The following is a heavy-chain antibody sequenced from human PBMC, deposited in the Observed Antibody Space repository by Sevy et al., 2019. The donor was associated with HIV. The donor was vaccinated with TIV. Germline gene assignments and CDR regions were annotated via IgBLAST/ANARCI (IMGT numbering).Heavy chain of an antibody. V-gene: IGHV4-38-2*02. CDR3: ARENRGYCSSTSCLWYFDY. Sequence: SETLSLTCAVSGYSISSGYYWGWIRQPPGKGLEWIGSIYHSGSTYYNPSLKSRVTISVDTSKNQFSLKLSSVTAVDTAVYYCARENRGYCSSTSCLWYFDYWGQGTLVTVSS. CDR2: IYHSGST. D-gene: IGHD2-2*01. J-gene: IGHJ4*02. CDR1: GYSISSGYY.